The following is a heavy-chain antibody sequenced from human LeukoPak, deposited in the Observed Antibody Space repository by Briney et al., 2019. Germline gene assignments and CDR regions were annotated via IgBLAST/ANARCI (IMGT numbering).Heavy chain of an antibody. CDR3: ARAVDFWSGYYAYYYYYYMDV. CDR1: GGSFSGYY. CDR2: IYYSGST. D-gene: IGHD3-3*01. Sequence: SETLSLTWAVYGGSFSGYYWSWIRQPPGKGLEWIGGIYYSGSTYYNPSLKSRVTISVDTSKNQFSLKLGSVTAADTAVYYCARAVDFWSGYYAYYYYYYMDVWGKGTTVTVSS. V-gene: IGHV4-34*01. J-gene: IGHJ6*03.